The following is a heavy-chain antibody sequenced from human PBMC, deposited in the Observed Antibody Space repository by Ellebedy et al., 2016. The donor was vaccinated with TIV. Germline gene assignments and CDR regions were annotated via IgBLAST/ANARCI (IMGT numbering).Heavy chain of an antibody. CDR2: ISATAAST. Sequence: GESLKISXAASGFTFSSYAMSWVRQPPGKGLEWVSTISATAASTYYADAVRGRFTISRDNSKNTLYLQMNSLRAEDTAVYCCAKTDGSGSYVAYDYWGQGTLATVSS. CDR3: AKTDGSGSYVAYDY. J-gene: IGHJ4*02. CDR1: GFTFSSYA. V-gene: IGHV3-23*01. D-gene: IGHD3-10*01.